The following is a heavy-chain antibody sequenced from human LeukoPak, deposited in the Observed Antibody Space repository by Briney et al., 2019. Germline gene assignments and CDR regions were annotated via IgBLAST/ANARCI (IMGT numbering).Heavy chain of an antibody. CDR2: ISGSGGST. CDR1: GFTFSSYA. J-gene: IGHJ5*02. V-gene: IGHV3-23*01. CDR3: WSPRMTREVNWLDP. D-gene: IGHD3-3*01. Sequence: GGSLRLSCAASGFTFSSYAMSWVRQAPGKGLEWVSAISGSGGSTYYADSVKGRFTISRDNSKNTLYLQMNSLRAEDTAVYYCWSPRMTREVNWLDPWGQGTLVTVSS.